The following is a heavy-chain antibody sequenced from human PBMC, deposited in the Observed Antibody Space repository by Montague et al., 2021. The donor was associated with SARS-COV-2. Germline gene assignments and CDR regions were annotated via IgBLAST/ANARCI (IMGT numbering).Heavy chain of an antibody. CDR3: ARLLSWIAAAGNIHSFDS. D-gene: IGHD6-13*01. CDR2: IYYSGST. Sequence: SETLSLTCTVSGGSISSSSYYWGWIRQPPGKGLEWIGSIYYSGSTYYNPSLKSRVTISVDTSKYQFSLKLSSVTAADTAVYYCARLLSWIAAAGNIHSFDSWGQGTLVTVSS. V-gene: IGHV4-39*01. J-gene: IGHJ4*02. CDR1: GGSISSSSYY.